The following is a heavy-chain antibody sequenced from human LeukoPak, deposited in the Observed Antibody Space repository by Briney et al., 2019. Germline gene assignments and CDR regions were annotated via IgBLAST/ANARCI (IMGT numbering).Heavy chain of an antibody. CDR1: GYTFTGYY. CDR3: ARVKWAVYQLLDY. D-gene: IGHD2-2*01. Sequence: ASAKVSCKASGYTFTGYYMHWVRQAPGQGLEWMGWINPNSGGTNYAQKFQGRVTMTRDTSISTAYMELSRLRSDDTAVYYCARVKWAVYQLLDYWGQGTLVTVSS. J-gene: IGHJ4*02. CDR2: INPNSGGT. V-gene: IGHV1-2*02.